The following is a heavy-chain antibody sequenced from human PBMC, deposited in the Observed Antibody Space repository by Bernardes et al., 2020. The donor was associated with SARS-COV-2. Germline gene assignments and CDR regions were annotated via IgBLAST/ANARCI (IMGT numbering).Heavy chain of an antibody. CDR2: ISGSGSST. CDR1: GFTFSSSA. CDR3: ATTPLGTLFDY. J-gene: IGHJ4*02. Sequence: GGSLRLSCAASGFTFSSSAMSWVRQAPGKGLEWVSAISGSGSSTYYADSVKGRFTISRDNSKNTLYLQMNSLRAEDTAVYYCATTPLGTLFDYWGQGTLVTVSS. V-gene: IGHV3-23*01. D-gene: IGHD3-16*01.